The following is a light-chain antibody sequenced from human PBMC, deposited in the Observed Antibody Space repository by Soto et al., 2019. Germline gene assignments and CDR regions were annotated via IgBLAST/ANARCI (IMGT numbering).Light chain of an antibody. CDR2: GAF. J-gene: IGKJ5*01. CDR3: QHYGTSPIT. V-gene: IGKV3-20*01. CDR1: QSISNSY. Sequence: IVSTQSPGTLSSSPGERGIRFCRASQSISNSYLAWYQQKPGRAPRLLIYGAFARATGIPDRFSGSGSGTDFTLTISRLEPEDFAVYYCQHYGTSPITSGQGTRLEI.